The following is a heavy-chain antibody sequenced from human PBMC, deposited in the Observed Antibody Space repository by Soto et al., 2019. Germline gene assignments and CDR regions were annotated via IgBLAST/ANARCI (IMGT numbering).Heavy chain of an antibody. V-gene: IGHV1-2*02. D-gene: IGHD4-17*01. Sequence: RASVKVSCKASGYTFTGYYMHWVRQAPGQGLEWMGWINPNSVGTNYAQKFQGRVTMTRDTSISTAYMELSRLRSDDTAVYYCASSMVTTGAFDIWGQGTMVAVSS. CDR3: ASSMVTTGAFDI. CDR1: GYTFTGYY. CDR2: INPNSVGT. J-gene: IGHJ3*02.